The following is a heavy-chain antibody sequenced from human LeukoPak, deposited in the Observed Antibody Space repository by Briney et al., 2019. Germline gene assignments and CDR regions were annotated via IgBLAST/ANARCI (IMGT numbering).Heavy chain of an antibody. CDR1: GGSISSSSYY. CDR2: IYYSGST. Sequence: PSETLSLTCTVSGGSISSSSYYWGWIRQPPGKGLEWIGSIYYSGSTYYNPSLKSRVTISIDTSKNQFSLKLTSVTAADTAVYYCARGRAFYGSGVSAADPYGLDVWGQGTTVTVSS. V-gene: IGHV4-39*07. CDR3: ARGRAFYGSGVSAADPYGLDV. J-gene: IGHJ6*02. D-gene: IGHD3-10*01.